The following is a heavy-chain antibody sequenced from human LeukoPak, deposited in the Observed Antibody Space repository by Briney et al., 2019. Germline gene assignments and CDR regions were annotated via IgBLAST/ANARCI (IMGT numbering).Heavy chain of an antibody. CDR2: IEQDGSEE. CDR3: SNGIYDRSY. V-gene: IGHV3-7*01. J-gene: IGHJ4*02. Sequence: GGSLRLSCAASGFTFSSYAMSWVRQAPGKGLEWLANIEQDGSEEYYLDSVRGRFTVSRDNAKNTLYLQMNSLRAEDTAVYYCSNGIYDRSYWGQGTQVTVSS. CDR1: GFTFSSYA. D-gene: IGHD2/OR15-2a*01.